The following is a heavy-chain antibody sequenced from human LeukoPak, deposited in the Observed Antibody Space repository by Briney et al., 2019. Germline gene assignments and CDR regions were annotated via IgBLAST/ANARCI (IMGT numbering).Heavy chain of an antibody. D-gene: IGHD2-15*01. V-gene: IGHV4-59*08. Sequence: SETLSLTCTVSGGSISNYYWSWIRQPPGKGLEWIGYIYQSGSTDYNPSLKSRVTISVDTSKNQFSLKLSSVTAADTAVYYCARPDSEGYFDYWGQGTLVTVSS. CDR1: GGSISNYY. CDR3: ARPDSEGYFDY. J-gene: IGHJ4*02. CDR2: IYQSGST.